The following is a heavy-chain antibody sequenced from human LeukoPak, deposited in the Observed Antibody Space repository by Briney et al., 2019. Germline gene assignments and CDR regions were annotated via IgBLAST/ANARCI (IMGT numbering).Heavy chain of an antibody. CDR1: GYTLTELS. J-gene: IGHJ4*02. CDR2: FDPEDGET. CDR3: ATVEGYCSSTSCLRFDY. Sequence: ASVKISCKVSGYTLTELSMHWVRQAPGKGLEWMGGFDPEDGETIYAQKFQGRVTMTEDTSTDTAYMELSSLRSEDTAVYYCATVEGYCSSTSCLRFDYWGQGTLVTVSS. D-gene: IGHD2-2*01. V-gene: IGHV1-24*01.